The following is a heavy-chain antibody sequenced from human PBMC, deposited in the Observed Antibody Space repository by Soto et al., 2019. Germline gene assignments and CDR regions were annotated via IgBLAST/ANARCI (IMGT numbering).Heavy chain of an antibody. CDR2: IYPDDSDT. CDR3: AVPRVAGPSWSDP. Sequence: EVQLVQSGAEVKKPGESLKISCKGSGYNFDNNCIGWVRQVPGKGLEWMGIIYPDDSDTRYSPSFQGQVTISADKSIRTVYRQWNSLKASDTAMYFCAVPRVAGPSWSDPWGQGTLVTVSS. D-gene: IGHD3-10*01. V-gene: IGHV5-51*01. J-gene: IGHJ5*02. CDR1: GYNFDNNC.